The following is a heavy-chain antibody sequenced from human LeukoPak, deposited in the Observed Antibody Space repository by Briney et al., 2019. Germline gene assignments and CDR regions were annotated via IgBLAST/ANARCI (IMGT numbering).Heavy chain of an antibody. V-gene: IGHV1-46*01. CDR2: INPSGGST. Sequence: GASVKVSCKASGYTFTSYYMHWVRQAPGQGLEWMGIINPSGGSTSYAQKFQGRVTMTRDTSTSTVYMELSSLRSEDTAVYYCATIAVAGMFQPDAFDIWGQGTMVTVSS. CDR1: GYTFTSYY. D-gene: IGHD6-19*01. J-gene: IGHJ3*02. CDR3: ATIAVAGMFQPDAFDI.